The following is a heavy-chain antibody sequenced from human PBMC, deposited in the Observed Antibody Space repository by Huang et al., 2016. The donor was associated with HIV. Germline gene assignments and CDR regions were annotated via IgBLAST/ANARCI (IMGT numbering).Heavy chain of an antibody. CDR3: VRAREKGYDFWSGYRY. CDR2: SESDESST. D-gene: IGHD3-3*01. V-gene: IGHV3-74*02. J-gene: IGHJ4*01. Sequence: EVELAESGGGSVRPGQSLRLSCVGSGFIFSDYWMHWVRQIPGKGLRWVARSESDESSTSYAESVKGRFTIYRDNARNTVYLQMSSLRVDDTAVYYCVRAREKGYDFWSGYRYWGQGAQVTVSS. CDR1: GFIFSDYW.